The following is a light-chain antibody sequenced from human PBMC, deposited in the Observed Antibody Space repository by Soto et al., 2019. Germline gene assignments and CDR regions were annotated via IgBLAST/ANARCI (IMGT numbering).Light chain of an antibody. Sequence: QSALTQPPSASGSPRQSVTISCTGTKSDIGVYDFVSWYQHHPGKAPRLIIYEVVQRPSGVPDRFSGSKSGNTASLTISGLQAEDEANYYCNSYTTLSNRVFGTGTKVTVL. CDR3: NSYTTLSNRV. V-gene: IGLV2-8*01. CDR1: KSDIGVYDF. CDR2: EVV. J-gene: IGLJ1*01.